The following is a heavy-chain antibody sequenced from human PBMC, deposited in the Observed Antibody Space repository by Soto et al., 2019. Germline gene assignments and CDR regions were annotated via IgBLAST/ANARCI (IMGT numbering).Heavy chain of an antibody. CDR2: ISGSGGST. CDR1: GFTFSSYA. CDR3: VKDVRTIFSPLPESFDY. Sequence: GGSLRLSCAASGFTFSSYAMSWVRQAPGKGLEWVSAISGSGGSTYYADSVKGRFTISRDNSKNTLYLQMNSLRAEDTAVYYCVKDVRTIFSPLPESFDYWGQGTLVTVSS. J-gene: IGHJ4*02. D-gene: IGHD3-9*01. V-gene: IGHV3-23*01.